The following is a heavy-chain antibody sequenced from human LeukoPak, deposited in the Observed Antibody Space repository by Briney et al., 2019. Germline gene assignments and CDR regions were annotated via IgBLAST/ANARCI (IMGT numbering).Heavy chain of an antibody. CDR1: GFTFSSYG. Sequence: PGRSLRLSCAASGFTFSSYGMHWVRQVPGKGLEWVAVIWYDGSNKYYADSVKGRFTISRDNSKNTLYLQMNSLRAEDTAVYYCAREFSNSPDYWGQGTLVTVSS. J-gene: IGHJ4*02. CDR3: AREFSNSPDY. V-gene: IGHV3-33*01. CDR2: IWYDGSNK. D-gene: IGHD4-11*01.